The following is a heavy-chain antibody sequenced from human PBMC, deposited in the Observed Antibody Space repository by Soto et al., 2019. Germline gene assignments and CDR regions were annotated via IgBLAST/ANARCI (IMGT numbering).Heavy chain of an antibody. D-gene: IGHD1-20*01. Sequence: GESLKISCKGSGYSYTSNWIGWVRQMPGKGLEWVGLIHPGDSETRYSPSFQGQVIISVDKSISTAYLQWSSLKASDTAVYYCARHDGGISGTRFQHWGQGTLVTVSS. J-gene: IGHJ1*01. V-gene: IGHV5-51*01. CDR1: GYSYTSNW. CDR3: ARHDGGISGTRFQH. CDR2: IHPGDSET.